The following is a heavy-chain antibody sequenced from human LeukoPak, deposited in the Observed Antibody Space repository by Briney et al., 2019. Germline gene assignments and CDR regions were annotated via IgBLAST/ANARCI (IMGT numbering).Heavy chain of an antibody. CDR3: ARVIAVAGTPAGPSGY. D-gene: IGHD6-19*01. J-gene: IGHJ4*02. V-gene: IGHV1-2*06. Sequence: ASVKVSCKASGYTFTGYYMHWVRQAPGRGLEWMGRINPNSGGTNYAQKFQGRVTMTRDTAISTAYMELSRLRSDDTAVYYCARVIAVAGTPAGPSGYWGQGTLVTVSS. CDR2: INPNSGGT. CDR1: GYTFTGYY.